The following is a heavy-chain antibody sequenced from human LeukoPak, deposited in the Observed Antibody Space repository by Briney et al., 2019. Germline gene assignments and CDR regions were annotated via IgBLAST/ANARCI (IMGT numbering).Heavy chain of an antibody. Sequence: GGSLRLSCAASGFTFSSYEMNWVRQAPGKGLEWVSYISSSGSTIYYADSVKGRFTISRDNAKSSLYLQMNSLRAEDTAVYYCARVGVITFGGVIVIPSYYYYYMDVWGKGTTVTISS. CDR1: GFTFSSYE. V-gene: IGHV3-48*03. D-gene: IGHD3-16*02. CDR2: ISSSGSTI. CDR3: ARVGVITFGGVIVIPSYYYYYMDV. J-gene: IGHJ6*03.